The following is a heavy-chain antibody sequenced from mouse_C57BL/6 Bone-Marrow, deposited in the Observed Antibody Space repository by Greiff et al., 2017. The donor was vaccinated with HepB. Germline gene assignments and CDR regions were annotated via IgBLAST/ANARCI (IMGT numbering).Heavy chain of an antibody. V-gene: IGHV5-16*01. D-gene: IGHD2-1*01. CDR3: ARDDYGILDY. J-gene: IGHJ2*01. Sequence: EVQLVESEGGLVQPGSSMKLSCTASGFTFSDYYMAWVRQVPEKGLEWVANINYDGSSTYYLDSLKSRFIISRDNAKNILYLQMSSLQSEDTATYYCARDDYGILDYWGQGTTLTVSS. CDR1: GFTFSDYY. CDR2: INYDGSST.